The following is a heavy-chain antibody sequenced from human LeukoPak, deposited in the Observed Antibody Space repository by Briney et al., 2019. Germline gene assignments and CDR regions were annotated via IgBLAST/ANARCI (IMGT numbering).Heavy chain of an antibody. CDR3: RRGPGRRYEY. CDR1: GFTFSSYA. V-gene: IGHV3-30*07. Sequence: GRSLRLSCAASGFTFSSYAMHWVRQAPGKGLEWVAVISYDGSNKYYADSVKGRFTISRDNAKKSLYLQMNSLRVEDTGVYYWRRGPGRRYEYWGQGARVP. D-gene: IGHD3-16*01. CDR2: ISYDGSNK. J-gene: IGHJ4*02.